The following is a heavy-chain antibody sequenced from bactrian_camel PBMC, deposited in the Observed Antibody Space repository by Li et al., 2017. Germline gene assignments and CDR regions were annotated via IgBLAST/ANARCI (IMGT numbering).Heavy chain of an antibody. J-gene: IGHJ4*01. CDR3: AADRCDYDLGDDPPLDCLDSDEYIH. V-gene: IGHV3S40*01. D-gene: IGHD5*01. CDR2: IYGGITT. CDR1: TYGYSEEF. Sequence: QLVESGGGSVQAGGSLTLSCAASTYGYSEEFMGWFRQAPGKAREGVAAIYGGITTYYDDSVKGRFTISQDNAKPMLYLQMNALKPEDTAMYYCAADRCDYDLGDDPPLDCLDSDEYIHWGQGTQVTVS.